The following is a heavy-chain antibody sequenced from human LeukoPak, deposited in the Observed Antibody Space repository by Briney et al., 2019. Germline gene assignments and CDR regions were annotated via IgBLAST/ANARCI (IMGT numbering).Heavy chain of an antibody. D-gene: IGHD4-17*01. Sequence: PGRSLRLSCAASGFTFSSYSMNWVRQAPGKGLEWVSYISSSSSTIYYADSVKGRFTISRDNAKNSLYLQMNSLRAEDTAVYYCARVFIGDYGDYQFDYWGQGTLVTVSS. CDR3: ARVFIGDYGDYQFDY. J-gene: IGHJ4*02. CDR1: GFTFSSYS. CDR2: ISSSSSTI. V-gene: IGHV3-48*01.